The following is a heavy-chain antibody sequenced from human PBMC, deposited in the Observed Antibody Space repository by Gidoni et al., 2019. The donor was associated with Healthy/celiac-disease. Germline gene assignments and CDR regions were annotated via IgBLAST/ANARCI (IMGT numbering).Heavy chain of an antibody. Sequence: QVQLVQSGAEVKKPGASVKFSCRASGYTFTSYAMHWVRQAPGQRLEWMGWINAGNGNTKYSQKFQGRVTITRDTSASTAYMELSSLRSEDTAVYYCARDLDDYGDPGPPDIWGQGTMVTVSS. CDR2: INAGNGNT. CDR3: ARDLDDYGDPGPPDI. D-gene: IGHD4-17*01. V-gene: IGHV1-3*01. CDR1: GYTFTSYA. J-gene: IGHJ3*02.